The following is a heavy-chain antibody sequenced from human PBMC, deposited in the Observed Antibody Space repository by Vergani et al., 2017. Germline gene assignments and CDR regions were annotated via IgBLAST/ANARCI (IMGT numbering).Heavy chain of an antibody. D-gene: IGHD3-10*01. CDR2: IYYSGRT. CDR3: ARHVTCYYGSGSPVDFDY. J-gene: IGHJ4*02. Sequence: QLQLQESSPGLVKPSETLSLTCTVSAGSISSSSYFWGWIRQPPAKRLEWIGSIYYSGRTYYNPSLQSRVPISVATSMNQFSLKLSPVTAADTAVYYCARHVTCYYGSGSPVDFDYWGQGTLVTVSS. V-gene: IGHV4-39*01. CDR1: AGSISSSSYF.